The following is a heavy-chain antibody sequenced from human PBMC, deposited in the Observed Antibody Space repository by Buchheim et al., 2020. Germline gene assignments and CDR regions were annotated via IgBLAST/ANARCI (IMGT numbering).Heavy chain of an antibody. D-gene: IGHD6-6*01. CDR1: GFSISSHS. CDR2: ITSSSSAT. CDR3: APDRKYIWFDP. Sequence: EVQLVESGGGLVQPGGSLSLSCAASGFSISSHSMHWIRQAPGEGLEWVSYITSSSSATYYADSVKGRFTISRDNAKNSLYLQMNSLRDEDTAVYYCAPDRKYIWFDPWGQGTL. V-gene: IGHV3-48*02. J-gene: IGHJ5*02.